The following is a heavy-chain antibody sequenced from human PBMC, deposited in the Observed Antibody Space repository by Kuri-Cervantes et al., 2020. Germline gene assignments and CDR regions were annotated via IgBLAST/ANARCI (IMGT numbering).Heavy chain of an antibody. J-gene: IGHJ6*02. CDR1: GFTFDDYA. D-gene: IGHD2-8*02. V-gene: IGHV3-9*01. Sequence: LKISCAASGFTFDDYAMHWVRQAPGKGLEWVSGISWNSGSIGYADSVKGRFTISRDNAKNSLYLQMNSLRAEDTAVYYCARDRAYWVVNGMDVWGQGTTVTVSS. CDR3: ARDRAYWVVNGMDV. CDR2: ISWNSGSI.